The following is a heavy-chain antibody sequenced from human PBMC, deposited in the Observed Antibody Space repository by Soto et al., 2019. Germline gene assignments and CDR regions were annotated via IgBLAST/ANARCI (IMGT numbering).Heavy chain of an antibody. CDR1: GFTFNNYG. V-gene: IGHV3-30*18. Sequence: QVQLVESGGGVVQPGRSLRLSCAASGFTFNNYGMHWVRQAPGKGLEWVAVISYDGSNKYYADSVKGRFTISRDNSKNTRYLQMNCLRAEDTAVYYCANGVEIVGAVIYGPYDPCGQGTLVTVSS. CDR3: ANGVEIVGAVIYGPYDP. CDR2: ISYDGSNK. J-gene: IGHJ5*02. D-gene: IGHD3-3*01.